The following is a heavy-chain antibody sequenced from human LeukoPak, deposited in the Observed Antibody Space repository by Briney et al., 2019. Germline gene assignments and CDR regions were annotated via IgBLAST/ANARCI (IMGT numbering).Heavy chain of an antibody. D-gene: IGHD6-6*01. CDR3: ARLYSSSSYGDY. CDR1: GYTFTSYD. J-gene: IGHJ4*02. CDR2: MNPNSGNT. V-gene: IGHV1-8*03. Sequence: ASVKVSCKASGYTFTSYDINWVRQATGQGLEWMGWMNPNSGNTGYAQKFQGRVTITRNTSISTAYMELSSLRSEDTAVYYCARLYSSSSYGDYWGQGTLVIVSS.